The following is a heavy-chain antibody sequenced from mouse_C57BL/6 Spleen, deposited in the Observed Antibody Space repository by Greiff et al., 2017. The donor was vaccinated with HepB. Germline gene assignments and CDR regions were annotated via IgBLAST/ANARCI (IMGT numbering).Heavy chain of an antibody. Sequence: EVKLMESGGGLVQPGGSLKLSCAASGFTFSDYYMYWVRQTPEKRLEWVAYISNGGGSTYYPDTVKGRFTISRDNAKNTLYLQMSRLKSEDTAMYYCARRDYDYAWFAYWGQGTLVTVSA. CDR2: ISNGGGST. D-gene: IGHD2-4*01. J-gene: IGHJ3*01. V-gene: IGHV5-12*01. CDR3: ARRDYDYAWFAY. CDR1: GFTFSDYY.